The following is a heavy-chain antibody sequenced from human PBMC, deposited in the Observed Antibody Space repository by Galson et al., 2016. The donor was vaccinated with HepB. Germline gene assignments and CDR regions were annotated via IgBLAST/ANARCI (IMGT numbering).Heavy chain of an antibody. CDR1: GFTFSSYA. CDR2: ISGSDGST. V-gene: IGHV3-23*01. D-gene: IGHD2-8*01. J-gene: IGHJ4*02. CDR3: ARGYTSGVPFW. Sequence: SLRLSCAASGFTFSSYAMSWVRQAPGKGLEWVSAISGSDGSTYYADSVKGRFTTSRDTSSQTLFLEASDLRAEDTGIYYCARGYTSGVPFWWGQGTLVTVSS.